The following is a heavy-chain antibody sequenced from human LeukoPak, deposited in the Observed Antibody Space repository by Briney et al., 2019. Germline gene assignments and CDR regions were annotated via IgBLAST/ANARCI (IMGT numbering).Heavy chain of an antibody. D-gene: IGHD6-19*01. CDR3: AKCRGWDSSGWPIDY. CDR2: ISGSGGST. J-gene: IGHJ4*02. CDR1: GFTFSSHG. V-gene: IGHV3-23*01. Sequence: GGSLRLSCAASGFTFSSHGMSWVRQAPGKGPEWFSIISGSGGSTHYADSVKGRFIISRDNSKNTLYLQMNSLRAEDTAVYYCAKCRGWDSSGWPIDYWGQGTLVTVSS.